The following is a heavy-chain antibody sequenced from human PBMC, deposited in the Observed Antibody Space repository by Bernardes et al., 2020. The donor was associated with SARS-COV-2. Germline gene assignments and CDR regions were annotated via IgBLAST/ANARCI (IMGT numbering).Heavy chain of an antibody. CDR1: GFTFSSYA. D-gene: IGHD2-15*01. CDR2: ISGSGGST. V-gene: IGHV3-23*01. CDR3: AKDLPERDIVVVVAATPLDY. J-gene: IGHJ4*02. Sequence: GGSLRLSCAASGFTFSSYAMSWVRQAPGKGLEWVSAISGSGGSTYYADSVKGRFTISRDNSKNTLYLQMNSLRAEDTAVYYCAKDLPERDIVVVVAATPLDYWGQGTLVTVSS.